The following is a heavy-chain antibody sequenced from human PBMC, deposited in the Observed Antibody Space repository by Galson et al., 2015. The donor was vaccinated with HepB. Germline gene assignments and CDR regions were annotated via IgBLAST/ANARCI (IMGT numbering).Heavy chain of an antibody. V-gene: IGHV1-2*04. D-gene: IGHD3-22*01. CDR3: ARGGIVVAGLASFFDY. Sequence: SVKVSCKASGYTFTGYYMHWVRQAPGQGLEWMGWINPNSGGTNYAQKFQGWVTMTRDTSISTAYMELSRLRSDDTAVYCCARGGIVVAGLASFFDYWGQGTLVTVSS. CDR1: GYTFTGYY. CDR2: INPNSGGT. J-gene: IGHJ4*02.